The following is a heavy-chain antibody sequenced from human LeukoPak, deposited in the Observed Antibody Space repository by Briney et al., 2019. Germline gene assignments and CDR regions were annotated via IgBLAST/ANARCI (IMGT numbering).Heavy chain of an antibody. CDR2: IYYSGST. CDR3: ARAVAGCFDY. V-gene: IGHV4-59*01. CDR1: GGSISSYY. J-gene: IGHJ4*02. D-gene: IGHD6-19*01. Sequence: SETLSLTCTVSGGSISSYYWSWIRQPPGKGLEWIGCIYYSGSTNYNPSLKSRVTISVDTSKNQFSLKLSSVTAADTAVYYCARAVAGCFDYWGQGTLVTVSS.